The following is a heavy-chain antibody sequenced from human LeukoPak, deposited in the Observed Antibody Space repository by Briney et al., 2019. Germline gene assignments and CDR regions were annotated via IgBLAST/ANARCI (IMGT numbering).Heavy chain of an antibody. CDR1: GDTFGRYG. V-gene: IGHV1-2*02. CDR3: ASYPRNIPTPPFDY. D-gene: IGHD2-21*01. CDR2: INPNNGDT. J-gene: IGHJ4*02. Sequence: ASVKVSCKASGDTFGRYGISWVRQAPGQGLEWMGWINPNNGDTKYAQSFLGRVTMTRDMSTTTADMELSSLRSDDTAVYFCASYPRNIPTPPFDYWGQGTLVTVSS.